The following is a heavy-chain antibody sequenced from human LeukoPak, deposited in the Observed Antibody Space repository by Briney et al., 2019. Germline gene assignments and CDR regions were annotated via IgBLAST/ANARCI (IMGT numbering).Heavy chain of an antibody. CDR3: ARARPPPRGYRPGELLLFDY. J-gene: IGHJ4*02. CDR2: ISGSGGST. V-gene: IGHV3-23*01. D-gene: IGHD5-12*01. CDR1: GFTFSSYG. Sequence: GGTLRLSCAASGFTFSSYGMSWVRQAPGKGLEWVSAISGSGGSTYYADSVKGRFTISRDNSKNTLYLQMNSLRAEDTAVYYCARARPPPRGYRPGELLLFDYWGQGTLVTVSS.